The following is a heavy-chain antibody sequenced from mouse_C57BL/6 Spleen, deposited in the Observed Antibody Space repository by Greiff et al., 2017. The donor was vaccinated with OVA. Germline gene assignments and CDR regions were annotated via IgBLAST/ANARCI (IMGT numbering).Heavy chain of an antibody. CDR1: GYAFSSSW. CDR2: IYPGDGDT. Sequence: VQLQQSGPELVKPGASVKISCKASGYAFSSSWMNWVKQRPGKRLEWIGRIYPGDGDTNYNGKFKGKATLTADKSSSTAYMQLSSLTSEDSAVYFCAREGRAWFAYWGQGTLVTVSA. V-gene: IGHV1-82*01. CDR3: AREGRAWFAY. J-gene: IGHJ3*01.